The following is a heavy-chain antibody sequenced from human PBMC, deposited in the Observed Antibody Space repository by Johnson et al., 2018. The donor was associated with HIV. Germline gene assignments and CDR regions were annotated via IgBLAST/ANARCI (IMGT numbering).Heavy chain of an antibody. CDR2: ISYDGSNK. CDR3: ARGGGCGGDCYSGYDAFDI. V-gene: IGHV3-30-3*01. Sequence: QVQLVESGGGVVQPGRSLRLSCAASGLTFSSYAMYCVRQAPGKGLEWVAVISYDGSNKYYADSVKGRFTISRDNSKNTLYLQMNSLRDEDTAVYYCARGGGCGGDCYSGYDAFDIWGQGTMVTVSS. D-gene: IGHD2-21*01. CDR1: GLTFSSYA. J-gene: IGHJ3*02.